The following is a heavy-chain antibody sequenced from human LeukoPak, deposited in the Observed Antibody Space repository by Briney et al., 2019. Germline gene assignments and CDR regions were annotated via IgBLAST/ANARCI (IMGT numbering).Heavy chain of an antibody. CDR2: ISAYNGNT. J-gene: IGHJ5*02. Sequence: GASVKVSCKASGYAFTSYGISWVRQAPGQGLEWMGWISAYNGNTNYAQKFQGRVTMTTDTSTSTAYMELRSLRSDDTAVYYCAREAVAGTIWFDPWGQRTLVTVSS. CDR1: GYAFTSYG. CDR3: AREAVAGTIWFDP. V-gene: IGHV1-18*01. D-gene: IGHD6-19*01.